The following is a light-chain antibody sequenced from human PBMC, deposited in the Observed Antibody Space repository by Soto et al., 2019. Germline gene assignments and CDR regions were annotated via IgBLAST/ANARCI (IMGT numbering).Light chain of an antibody. CDR3: QQNYSLTIT. CDR1: QTITTS. Sequence: DIQMTQSPSSLSASVGESVTITCRTSQTITTSLTWYRQKPGKAPDIXIYAASSLQSGIPSRFGGRGSGTDFTLTITGLQPEDFATYYCQQNYSLTITFGQGTRLEIK. J-gene: IGKJ5*01. CDR2: AAS. V-gene: IGKV1-39*01.